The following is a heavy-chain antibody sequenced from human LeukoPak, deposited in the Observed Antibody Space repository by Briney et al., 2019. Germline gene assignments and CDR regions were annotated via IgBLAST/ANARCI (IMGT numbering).Heavy chain of an antibody. J-gene: IGHJ5*02. CDR1: GYSFTNYW. V-gene: IGHV5-51*01. Sequence: GESLQISCQGSGYSFTNYWIGWLRQMPGKGLEWMGIIYPGDSDTRYSPSFQGQVTISADKSISTAYLQWSSLKASDTAIYYCARGRYCSSSSCYAERWFDPWGQGTLVTVSS. CDR2: IYPGDSDT. D-gene: IGHD2-2*01. CDR3: ARGRYCSSSSCYAERWFDP.